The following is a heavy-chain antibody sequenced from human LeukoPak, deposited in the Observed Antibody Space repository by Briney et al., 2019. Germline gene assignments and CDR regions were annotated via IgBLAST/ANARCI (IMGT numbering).Heavy chain of an antibody. CDR1: GGTFSSYA. Sequence: GASVKVSCKASGGTFSSYAISWVRQAPGQGLEWMGGIIPIFGTANYAQKFQGRVTITTDESTSTAYMELSSLRSEDTAVYYCARDPVVPPNQGAFDIWGQGTMVTVSS. J-gene: IGHJ3*02. CDR3: ARDPVVPPNQGAFDI. D-gene: IGHD2-2*01. CDR2: IIPIFGTA. V-gene: IGHV1-69*05.